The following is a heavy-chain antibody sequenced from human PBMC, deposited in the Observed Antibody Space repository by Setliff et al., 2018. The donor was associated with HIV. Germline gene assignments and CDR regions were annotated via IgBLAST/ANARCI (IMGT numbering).Heavy chain of an antibody. Sequence: TLSLTCTVSGGSVNTNSYYWGWIRQPPGKGLEWLGTIYHSWTSRNTFFNPSLKSRVTMSVDMSKNQISLNLRSVTAADTAVYYCARQALSYDVLTGFQNLPDFWGQGTLVTVSS. CDR2: IYHSWTSRNT. V-gene: IGHV4-39*01. J-gene: IGHJ4*02. CDR3: ARQALSYDVLTGFQNLPDF. D-gene: IGHD3-9*01. CDR1: GGSVNTNSYY.